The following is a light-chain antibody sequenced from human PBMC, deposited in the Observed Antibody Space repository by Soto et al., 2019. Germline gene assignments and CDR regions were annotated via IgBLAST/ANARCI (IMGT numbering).Light chain of an antibody. J-gene: IGLJ1*01. Sequence: QSVLTQPPSASGTPGQRVSISCSGGSSNIGTNTVNWYQHLPGTAPKLLIFSNDERPSGVPDRFSGSRSGTSASLAIVGLRSEDEAVYYCAAWDASLSACVFGNGTKVTVL. V-gene: IGLV1-44*01. CDR1: SSNIGTNT. CDR3: AAWDASLSACV. CDR2: SND.